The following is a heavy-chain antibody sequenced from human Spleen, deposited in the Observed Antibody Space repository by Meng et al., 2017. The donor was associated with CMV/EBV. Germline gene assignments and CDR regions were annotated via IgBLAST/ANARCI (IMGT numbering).Heavy chain of an antibody. J-gene: IGHJ6*02. CDR1: GFTFSSYG. CDR3: AKVFIPAAVGYYGIDV. CDR2: ISGSGGST. D-gene: IGHD2-2*01. V-gene: IGHV3-23*01. Sequence: LSLTCAASGFTFSSYGMHWVRQAPGKGLEWVSAISGSGGSTYYADSVKGRFTISRDNSKNTLYVHMSSLGAEDTAVYYCAKVFIPAAVGYYGIDVWGQGTTVTVSS.